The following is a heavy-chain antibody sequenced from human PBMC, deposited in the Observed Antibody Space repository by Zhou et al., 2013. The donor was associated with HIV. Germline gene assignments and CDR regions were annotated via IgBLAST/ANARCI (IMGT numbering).Heavy chain of an antibody. CDR3: ARARSGATVTTYDY. D-gene: IGHD4-17*01. CDR1: GGSISSYY. V-gene: IGHV4-4*07. J-gene: IGHJ4*02. CDR2: IYISGST. Sequence: QVQLRESGPGLVKPSETLSVTCTVSGGSISSYYWSWIRQPAGKGLEWIGRIYISGSTNYNPSLKSRVTMSVDTSKNQFSLKLSSVTAADTAVYYCARARSGATVTTYDYWGQGTLVTVSS.